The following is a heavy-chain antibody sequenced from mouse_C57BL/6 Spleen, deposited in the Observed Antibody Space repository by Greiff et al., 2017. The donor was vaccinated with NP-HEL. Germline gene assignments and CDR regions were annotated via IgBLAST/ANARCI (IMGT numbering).Heavy chain of an antibody. CDR1: GYSFTDYN. Sequence: VQLQQSGPELVKPGASVKISCKASGYSFTDYNMNWVKQSNGKSLEWIGVINPNYGTTSYNQKFKGKATLTVDQSSSTAYMQLNSLTSEDSAVYYCARSGFITTVVATPGYFDVWGTGTTVTVSS. V-gene: IGHV1-39*01. CDR2: INPNYGTT. J-gene: IGHJ1*03. CDR3: ARSGFITTVVATPGYFDV. D-gene: IGHD1-1*01.